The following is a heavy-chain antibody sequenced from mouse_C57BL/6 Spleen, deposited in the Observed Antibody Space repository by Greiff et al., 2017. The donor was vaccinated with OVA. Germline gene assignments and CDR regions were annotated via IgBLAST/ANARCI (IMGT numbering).Heavy chain of an antibody. V-gene: IGHV1-76*01. Sequence: QVQLQQSGAELVRPGASVKLSCKASGYTFTDYYINWVKQRPGQGLEWIARIYPGSGNTYYNEKFKGKATLTAEKTSSTAYMQHSSLTSEDSAVYFCARHGGSSTIDYWGQGTTLTVSS. J-gene: IGHJ2*01. CDR2: IYPGSGNT. CDR3: ARHGGSSTIDY. D-gene: IGHD1-1*01. CDR1: GYTFTDYY.